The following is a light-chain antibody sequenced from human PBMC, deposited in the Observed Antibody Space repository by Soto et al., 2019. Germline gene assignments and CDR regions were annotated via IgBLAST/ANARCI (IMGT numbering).Light chain of an antibody. Sequence: EIVMTQSPATLSVSPGERATLSCRASQSVSSNLAWYQQKPGQAPRLLIYGASTRDTGIPARFSGSGSGTELTLTISSLQSEDFAVYYCQLYNNWPPLTFGQGTKLEIK. J-gene: IGKJ2*01. V-gene: IGKV3-15*01. CDR2: GAS. CDR1: QSVSSN. CDR3: QLYNNWPPLT.